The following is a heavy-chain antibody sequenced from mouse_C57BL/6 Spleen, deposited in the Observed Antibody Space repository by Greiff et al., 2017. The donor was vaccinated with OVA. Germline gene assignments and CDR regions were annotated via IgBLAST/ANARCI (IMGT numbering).Heavy chain of an antibody. D-gene: IGHD1-1*01. J-gene: IGHJ1*03. CDR3: ASYYYGSSYVRYFDV. Sequence: EVQLQQSGPGLVKPSQSLSLTCSVTGYSITSGYYWNWIRQFPGNKLEWMGYISYDGSNNYNPTLKNRISITRDTSKNQFFLKLNSVTTEDTATYYCASYYYGSSYVRYFDVWGTGTTVTVSS. V-gene: IGHV3-6*01. CDR1: GYSITSGYY. CDR2: ISYDGSN.